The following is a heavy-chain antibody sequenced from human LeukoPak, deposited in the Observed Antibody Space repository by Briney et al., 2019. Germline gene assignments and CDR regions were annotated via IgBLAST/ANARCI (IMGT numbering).Heavy chain of an antibody. Sequence: VASVKVSCKASGYTFTSYGISWVRQAPGQGLEWMGWISAYNGNTNYAQKLQGRVTMTTDTSTSTAYMELRSLRSDDTAVYYCARSPRRPIVVVVAATTNWFDPWGQGTLVTVSS. J-gene: IGHJ5*02. V-gene: IGHV1-18*01. D-gene: IGHD2-15*01. CDR1: GYTFTSYG. CDR2: ISAYNGNT. CDR3: ARSPRRPIVVVVAATTNWFDP.